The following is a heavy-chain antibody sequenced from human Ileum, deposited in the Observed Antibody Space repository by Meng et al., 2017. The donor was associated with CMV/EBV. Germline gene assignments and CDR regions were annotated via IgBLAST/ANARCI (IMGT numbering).Heavy chain of an antibody. CDR2: IKTDGTST. J-gene: IGHJ4*02. CDR1: GFTFSNYW. Sequence: GGSLRLSCAASGFTFSNYWMHWVRQAPGKGLVWVSHIKTDGTSTTYADSVKGRFTISRDNAKNALYLQMNGLRAEDTAVYYCASRVSTSFDNWGQGSLVTVSS. D-gene: IGHD5/OR15-5a*01. CDR3: ASRVSTSFDN. V-gene: IGHV3-74*01.